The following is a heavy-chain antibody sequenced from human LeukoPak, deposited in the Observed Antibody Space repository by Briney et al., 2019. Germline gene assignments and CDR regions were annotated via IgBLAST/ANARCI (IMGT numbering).Heavy chain of an antibody. J-gene: IGHJ4*02. D-gene: IGHD2-8*02. V-gene: IGHV1-18*01. CDR1: GYTFTSYG. CDR2: ISAYNGNT. CDR3: ARDPVVYNQSPVFDY. Sequence: ASVTVSCKASGYTFTSYGISWVRQAPGQGLEWMGWISAYNGNTNYAQKLQGRVTMTTDTSTSTAYIELRSLRSDDTAVYYCARDPVVYNQSPVFDYWGQGTLVTVSS.